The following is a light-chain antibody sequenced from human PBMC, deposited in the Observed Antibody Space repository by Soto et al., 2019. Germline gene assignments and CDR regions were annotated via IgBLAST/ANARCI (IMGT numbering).Light chain of an antibody. V-gene: IGLV2-8*01. Sequence: QSALTQPPSASGSLGQSVTISCTGTSSDVGGYNYVSWHQQHPGKAPKLMIYEVTKRPSGVPDRFSGSKSGNTDSLTVSGLQAAEAAASSCSSFACGRNPVLFGGGTKVTVL. J-gene: IGLJ2*01. CDR1: SSDVGGYNY. CDR2: EVT. CDR3: SSFACGRNPVL.